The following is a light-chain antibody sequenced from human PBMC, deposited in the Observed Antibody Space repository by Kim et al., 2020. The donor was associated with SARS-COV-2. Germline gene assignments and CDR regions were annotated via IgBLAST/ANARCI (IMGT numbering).Light chain of an antibody. J-gene: IGLJ3*02. CDR1: PLSKKY. CDR2: KDT. CDR3: LSSATTGTLWA. V-gene: IGLV3-16*01. Sequence: LGQMATITRSGEPLSKKYAYWYQQKAGEGPSLVIFKDTERPAGIPDRFSGSSSGTKVTLTITGVQAEDEADYYCLSSATTGTLWAFGGGTQLTVL.